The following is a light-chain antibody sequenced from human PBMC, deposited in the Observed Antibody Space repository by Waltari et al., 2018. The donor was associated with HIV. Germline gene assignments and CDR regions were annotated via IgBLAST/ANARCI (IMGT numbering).Light chain of an antibody. CDR2: GAS. Sequence: EIVLTQSPGTLSLSPGEIATLSCRASQVVTNSFLAWYHQKPGLAPRLLNYGASSRATGIPDRVSCSGSVTDFTLTISRLEPEDCALYYCQQYGNSPFTFGPGTKVEMK. V-gene: IGKV3-20*01. J-gene: IGKJ3*01. CDR1: QVVTNSF. CDR3: QQYGNSPFT.